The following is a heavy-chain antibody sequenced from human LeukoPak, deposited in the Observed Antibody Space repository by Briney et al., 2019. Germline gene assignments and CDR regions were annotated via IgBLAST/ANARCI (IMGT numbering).Heavy chain of an antibody. J-gene: IGHJ6*03. CDR1: GYTFTSYD. CDR3: AGVGRQWLARHYYYYMDV. D-gene: IGHD6-19*01. Sequence: ASVKVSCKASGYTFTSYDINWVRQATGQGLEWMGWMNPNSGNTGYAQKFQGRVTMTRNTSISTAYMELSSLRSEDTAVYYCAGVGRQWLARHYYYYMDVWGKGTTVTISS. V-gene: IGHV1-8*01. CDR2: MNPNSGNT.